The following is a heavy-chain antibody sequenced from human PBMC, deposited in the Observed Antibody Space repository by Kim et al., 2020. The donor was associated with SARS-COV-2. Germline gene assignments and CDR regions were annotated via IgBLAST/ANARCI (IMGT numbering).Heavy chain of an antibody. Sequence: SETLSLTCTVSGGSISSGGYYWSWIRQHPGKGLEWIGYIYYSGSTYYNPSLKSRVTISVDTSKNQFSLKLSSVTAADTAVYYCARARREVVVAVVRAFDIWGQGTMVTVSS. V-gene: IGHV4-31*03. J-gene: IGHJ3*02. D-gene: IGHD2-15*01. CDR3: ARARREVVVAVVRAFDI. CDR2: IYYSGST. CDR1: GGSISSGGYY.